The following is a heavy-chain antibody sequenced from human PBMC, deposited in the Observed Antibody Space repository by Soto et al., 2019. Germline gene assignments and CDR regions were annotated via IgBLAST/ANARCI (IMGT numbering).Heavy chain of an antibody. Sequence: EVQLVESGGGLIQPGGSLRLSCAASGFTVSSNYMSWVRQAPGKGLEWVSVIYSGGSTYYADSVKGRFTISRDNSKNTLYLQMNRLRAEDAAVYYCARGGYAFWSGYYPFDYWGQGTLVTVSS. J-gene: IGHJ4*02. CDR3: ARGGYAFWSGYYPFDY. D-gene: IGHD3-3*01. CDR2: IYSGGST. V-gene: IGHV3-53*01. CDR1: GFTVSSNY.